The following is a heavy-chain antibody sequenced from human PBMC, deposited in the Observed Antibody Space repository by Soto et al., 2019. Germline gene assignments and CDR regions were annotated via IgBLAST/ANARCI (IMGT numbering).Heavy chain of an antibody. Sequence: EVQLVESGGGLIQPGGSLRLSCAASGFTVSSNYMSWVRQAPGKGLEWVSVIYSGGSTYYADSVKGRFTISRDNSQNTLYLKINSLRAEDTAVFFCALDRVERGYAECYQHWGHGTLVTVSS. D-gene: IGHD5-18*01. CDR3: ALDRVERGYAECYQH. CDR1: GFTVSSNY. V-gene: IGHV3-53*01. J-gene: IGHJ1*01. CDR2: IYSGGST.